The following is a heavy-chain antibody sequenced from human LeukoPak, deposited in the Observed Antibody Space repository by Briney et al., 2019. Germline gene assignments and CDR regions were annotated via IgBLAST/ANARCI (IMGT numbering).Heavy chain of an antibody. CDR2: INAGNGNT. Sequence: ASVKVSCKASGYTFSKFGINWLRQAPGQGLEWMGWINAGNGNTKYSQKFQGRVTITRDTSASTAYMELSSLRSEDTAVYYCARLDYYYYGMDVWGQGTTVTVSS. J-gene: IGHJ6*02. CDR1: GYTFSKFG. CDR3: ARLDYYYYGMDV. V-gene: IGHV1-3*01.